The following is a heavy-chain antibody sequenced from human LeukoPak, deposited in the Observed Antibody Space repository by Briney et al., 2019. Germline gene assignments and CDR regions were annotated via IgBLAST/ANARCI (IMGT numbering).Heavy chain of an antibody. CDR3: TRAGKDYNNYQSPY. CDR1: GFTFGEND. V-gene: IGHV3-49*04. J-gene: IGHJ4*02. CDR2: IRSKLYGETT. Sequence: PGGSLRLSCTVSGFTFGENDMSWVRQAPGKGLEWVGIIRSKLYGETTEYAASVKGRFTISRDDDKSIAFLQLNSLKTEDTAVYYCTRAGKDYNNYQSPYWGQGTLVTVAS. D-gene: IGHD4-11*01.